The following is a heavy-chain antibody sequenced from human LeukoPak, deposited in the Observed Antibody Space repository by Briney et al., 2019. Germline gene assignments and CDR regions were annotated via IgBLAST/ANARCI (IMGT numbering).Heavy chain of an antibody. Sequence: PGGSLRLSCAASGFTFISYSMNWVRQAPGKGLEWVSSIRSGSSYIYYADSVKGRFTISGDNVRNSLYLQMNSLRAEDTAVYYCARDFETPSITVVRGVTSAFFDYWGQGALVTVSS. CDR3: ARDFETPSITVVRGVTSAFFDY. CDR2: IRSGSSYI. V-gene: IGHV3-21*01. J-gene: IGHJ4*02. CDR1: GFTFISYS. D-gene: IGHD3-10*01.